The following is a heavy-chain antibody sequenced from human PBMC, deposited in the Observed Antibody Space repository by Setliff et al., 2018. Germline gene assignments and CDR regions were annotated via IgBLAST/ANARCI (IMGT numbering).Heavy chain of an antibody. CDR3: ARKDGDM. CDR1: GGSISSDY. CDR2: FYHSASS. V-gene: IGHV4-59*08. D-gene: IGHD2-15*01. J-gene: IGHJ3*02. Sequence: PSETLSLTCNVSGGSISSDYWSWIRQPPGKALEWIGYFYHSASSNYNPSLKGRVTMSADTSKNQFSLKMRSVTAADAALYYCARKDGDMWGQGTMVTVSS.